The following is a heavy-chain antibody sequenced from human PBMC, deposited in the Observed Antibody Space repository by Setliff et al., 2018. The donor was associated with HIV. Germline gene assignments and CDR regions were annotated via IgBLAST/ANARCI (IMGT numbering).Heavy chain of an antibody. Sequence: SETLSLTCTVSGGSISSYYWSWIRQPPGKGLEWIGYIYTSGSTNYNPSLKSRVTISVDTSENQFSLKLTSVTAADTAVYYCARHSITLVVGVPERDDAFDIWGQGTMVTVSS. D-gene: IGHD3-22*01. CDR3: ARHSITLVVGVPERDDAFDI. CDR1: GGSISSYY. V-gene: IGHV4-59*08. J-gene: IGHJ3*02. CDR2: IYTSGST.